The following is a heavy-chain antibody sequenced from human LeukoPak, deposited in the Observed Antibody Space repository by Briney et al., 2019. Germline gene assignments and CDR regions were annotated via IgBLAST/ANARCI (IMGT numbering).Heavy chain of an antibody. J-gene: IGHJ4*02. V-gene: IGHV3-23*01. CDR1: GFTFSSYA. Sequence: GGSLRLSCAASGFTFSSYAMSWVRQAPGKGLEWVSAISGSGGSTYYADSVKGRFTISRDNSKNTLYLQMNSLRAEDTAVYYCAKKSSIVVVPAATVFDYWGQGTLVTVSS. CDR3: AKKSSIVVVPAATVFDY. D-gene: IGHD2-2*01. CDR2: ISGSGGST.